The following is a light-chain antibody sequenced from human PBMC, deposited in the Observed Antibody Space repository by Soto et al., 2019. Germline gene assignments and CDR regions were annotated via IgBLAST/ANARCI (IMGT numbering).Light chain of an antibody. Sequence: IQLTQSPASLSASVGERVTITCRASQDIRCALAWYQQSPGKPPQLLIYDASTLESVVPSRFSGSSSGTHFTLTISSLQPADFATYYCQQFLSYPITFGQGTRLEI. CDR3: QQFLSYPIT. V-gene: IGKV1-13*02. CDR1: QDIRCA. CDR2: DAS. J-gene: IGKJ5*01.